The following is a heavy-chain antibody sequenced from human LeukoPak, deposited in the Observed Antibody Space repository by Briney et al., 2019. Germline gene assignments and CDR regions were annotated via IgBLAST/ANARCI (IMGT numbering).Heavy chain of an antibody. J-gene: IGHJ5*02. CDR2: IYTSGST. Sequence: SETLSLTCTVSGGSINFHYWSWLRQPAGKGLEWIGRIYTSGSTNYNPSLKSRVTMSVDTSKNQFSLKLSSVTAADTAVYYCASAVVHLTILPPGGWFDPWGQGTLATVSS. V-gene: IGHV4-4*07. CDR3: ASAVVHLTILPPGGWFDP. CDR1: GGSINFHY. D-gene: IGHD3-3*01.